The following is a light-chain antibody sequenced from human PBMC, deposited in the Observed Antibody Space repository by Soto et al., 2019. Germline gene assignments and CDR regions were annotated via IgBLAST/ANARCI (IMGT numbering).Light chain of an antibody. J-gene: IGKJ1*01. CDR3: QQYTQWPTWT. CDR1: QSVSSN. Sequence: EIIITQSPATLTVSPGERASLSCRASQSVSSNLAGYQQKPGQAPRLLIYPASTRATGISTRFSGSGSGTAFTLTISSLQSQDFAIYYCQQYTQWPTWTFGKGTKVDLK. V-gene: IGKV3-15*01. CDR2: PAS.